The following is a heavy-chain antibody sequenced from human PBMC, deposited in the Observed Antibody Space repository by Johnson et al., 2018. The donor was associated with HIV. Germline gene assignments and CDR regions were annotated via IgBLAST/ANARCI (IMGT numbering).Heavy chain of an antibody. Sequence: VQLVESGGGVVQPGRSLRLSCTVSGFTFSNAWMSWVRQAPGKGLEWVGRIKSKTDGGTTDYAAPVKGRFTISRDDSKNTLYLQMNSLRAEDTAVYYCARDPAAAALRAFDIWGQGTMVTVSS. J-gene: IGHJ3*02. D-gene: IGHD6-13*01. V-gene: IGHV3-15*01. CDR2: IKSKTDGGTT. CDR1: GFTFSNAW. CDR3: ARDPAAAALRAFDI.